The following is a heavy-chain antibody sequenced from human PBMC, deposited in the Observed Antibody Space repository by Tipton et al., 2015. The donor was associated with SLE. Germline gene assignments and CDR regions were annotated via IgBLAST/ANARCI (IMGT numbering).Heavy chain of an antibody. CDR3: ARVGLVAPAAISSGVDY. CDR1: GGSISSSSYY. V-gene: IGHV4-39*07. CDR2: IYYSGST. Sequence: TLSLPFPFSGGSISSSSYYWGWIRQPPGKGLEWIGSIYYSGSTYYNPSLKSRVTISVDTSKNQFSLNLSSVTAADTAVYYCARVGLVAPAAISSGVDYWGQGTLVTVSS. D-gene: IGHD2-2*02. J-gene: IGHJ4*02.